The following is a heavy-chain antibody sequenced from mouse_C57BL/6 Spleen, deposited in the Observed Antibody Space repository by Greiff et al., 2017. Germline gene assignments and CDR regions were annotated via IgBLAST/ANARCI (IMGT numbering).Heavy chain of an antibody. CDR3: ARKGLDTRAWYFDG. CDR2: ILPGSGST. Sequence: QVQLQQSGAELMKPGASVKLSFKATGYTFTGYWIEWVKQRPGHGLEWIGEILPGSGSTNYNGKFNGKAPFTADTSSNTAYMQLSSLTTENSAMYNCARKGLDTRAWYFDGWGTGTTATVPS. CDR1: GYTFTGYW. D-gene: IGHD3-3*01. V-gene: IGHV1-9*01. J-gene: IGHJ1*03.